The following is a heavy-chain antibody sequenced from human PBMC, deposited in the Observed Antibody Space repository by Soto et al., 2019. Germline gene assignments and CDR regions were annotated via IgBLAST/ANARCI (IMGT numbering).Heavy chain of an antibody. CDR1: GGSFSSYY. CDR2: INHSGST. Sequence: SETLSLTCAVYGGSFSSYYCSWIRQTLGKGLEWIGEINHSGSTNYNPSLKSRVTMSVDTSKNQFSLKLNSVTAADTAVYYCARLSCSTIFCLDGHCYGLDVWGQGTPVTVSS. CDR3: ARLSCSTIFCLDGHCYGLDV. J-gene: IGHJ6*02. D-gene: IGHD3-9*01. V-gene: IGHV4-34*01.